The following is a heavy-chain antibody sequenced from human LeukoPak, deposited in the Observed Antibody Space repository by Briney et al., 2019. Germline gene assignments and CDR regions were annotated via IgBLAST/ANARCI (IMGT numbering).Heavy chain of an antibody. CDR3: ARESTGTEIHFDY. Sequence: SVKVSCKASGGTFNSYAISWVRQAPGQGLEWMGRIIPIFGTASYAQKFQGRVTITADESTSTAYMELSSLRSEDTAVYYCARESTGTEIHFDYWGQGTLVTVSS. J-gene: IGHJ4*02. V-gene: IGHV1-69*13. D-gene: IGHD1-1*01. CDR1: GGTFNSYA. CDR2: IIPIFGTA.